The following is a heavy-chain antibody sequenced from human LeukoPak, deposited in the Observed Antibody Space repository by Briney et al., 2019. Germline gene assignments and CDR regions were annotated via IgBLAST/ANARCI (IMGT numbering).Heavy chain of an antibody. Sequence: GGSLRLSCAASGFRFSDYYMSWIRQAPGKGLEWFSYISSPGSTTYYADSVKGRFTISRENAKNSLSLQMNSLRADDTAVYYCASGIQPRLSWFFDLWGRGTLVTVSS. CDR3: ASGIQPRLSWFFDL. CDR2: ISSPGSTT. V-gene: IGHV3-11*01. CDR1: GFRFSDYY. D-gene: IGHD5-18*01. J-gene: IGHJ2*01.